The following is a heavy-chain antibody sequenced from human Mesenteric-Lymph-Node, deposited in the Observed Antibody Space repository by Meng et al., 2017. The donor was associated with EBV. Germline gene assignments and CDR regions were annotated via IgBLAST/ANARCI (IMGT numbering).Heavy chain of an antibody. CDR3: ARASYGSGSPLGESWFDP. CDR1: GGSVSSGSYY. Sequence: QVPPQDSRCGLVKPLETLSHTRIVSGGSVSSGSYYWNWIRQPPGKGLEWIGYIYYSGSTYYNPSLKSRVTISADTSKNQFSLKLSSVTAADTAVYYCARASYGSGSPLGESWFDPWGQGTLVTVSS. V-gene: IGHV4-31*03. J-gene: IGHJ5*02. CDR2: IYYSGST. D-gene: IGHD3-10*01.